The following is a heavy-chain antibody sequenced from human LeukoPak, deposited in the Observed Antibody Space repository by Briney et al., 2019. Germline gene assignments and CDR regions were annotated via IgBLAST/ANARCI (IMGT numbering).Heavy chain of an antibody. Sequence: GGSLRLSCAASGFTFSRHWMSWVRQAPGKGPEWVARVKEDGTDKCYVDSVKGRFTISRDNAKNSLYLQMNSLRAEDTAVYYCAREGCSGGSCYYFDYWGQGTLVTVSS. D-gene: IGHD2-15*01. CDR2: VKEDGTDK. J-gene: IGHJ4*02. V-gene: IGHV3-7*01. CDR3: AREGCSGGSCYYFDY. CDR1: GFTFSRHW.